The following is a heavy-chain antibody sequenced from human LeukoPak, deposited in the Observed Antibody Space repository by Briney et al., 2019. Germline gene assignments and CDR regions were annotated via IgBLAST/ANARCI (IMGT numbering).Heavy chain of an antibody. CDR1: GGTFSSYA. Sequence: SVKVSCKASGGTFSSYAISWVRQAPGQGLEWMGGIIPIFGTANYAQKFQGRVTITADESTSTAYMELSSLRSDDTAVYYCARVGWTVTSPAAVDYWGQGTLVTVSS. CDR3: ARVGWTVTSPAAVDY. V-gene: IGHV1-69*01. D-gene: IGHD4-17*01. CDR2: IIPIFGTA. J-gene: IGHJ4*02.